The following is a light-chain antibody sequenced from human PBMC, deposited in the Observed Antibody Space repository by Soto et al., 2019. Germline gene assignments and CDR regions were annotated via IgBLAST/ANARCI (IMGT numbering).Light chain of an antibody. CDR3: QQTYSTPWT. J-gene: IGKJ1*01. Sequence: DIQMTQSPSFLSASVGDRVTITCWASQSISTYLNWYQQKPGKAPKLLIYGASTLQSAVPSRFTGSGSETDFTLTINSLQPEDFATYHCQQTYSTPWTFGQGTKVEIK. V-gene: IGKV1-39*01. CDR1: QSISTY. CDR2: GAS.